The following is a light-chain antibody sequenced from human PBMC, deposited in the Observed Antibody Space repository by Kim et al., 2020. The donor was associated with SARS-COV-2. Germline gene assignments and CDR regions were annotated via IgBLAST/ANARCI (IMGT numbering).Light chain of an antibody. CDR2: QDN. V-gene: IGLV3-1*01. Sequence: SYELTQPPAVSVSPGQTASITCSGDKLGDKYTCWYRQKPGQSPVLVIYQDNKRPSGIPERFSGSNSGNTATLTISGTQAMDEADYYCQALARSTVVFGGG. J-gene: IGLJ2*01. CDR1: KLGDKY. CDR3: QALARSTVV.